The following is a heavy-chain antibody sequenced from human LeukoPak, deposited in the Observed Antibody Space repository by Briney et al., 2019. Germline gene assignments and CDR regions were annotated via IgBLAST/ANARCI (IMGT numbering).Heavy chain of an antibody. Sequence: WETLSLTCTVSGGSISSHYWSWIRQPPGKGLEWSAYLFDSVNTKDNPSLQSRLTLSADTSKNQFSLRLSSVTAADTAVYYCATIKRGSIFGYFDFWGQGIKVTVSS. CDR1: GGSISSHY. V-gene: IGHV4-59*11. CDR2: LFDSVNT. J-gene: IGHJ4*02. D-gene: IGHD5-18*01. CDR3: ATIKRGSIFGYFDF.